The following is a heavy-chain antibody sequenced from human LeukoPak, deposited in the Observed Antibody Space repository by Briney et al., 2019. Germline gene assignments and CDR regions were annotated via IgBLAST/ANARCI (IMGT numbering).Heavy chain of an antibody. Sequence: ASVRVSCKASGYTLTSFSISWVRQAPGHGLEWMGWISAYNGYKDYAQKLQGRVTMTTETSTNTAYMELRSLRSDDTAVYYCVRGDCSGVSCYLPEYFRHWGQGTLVTVSS. CDR3: VRGDCSGVSCYLPEYFRH. D-gene: IGHD2-15*01. J-gene: IGHJ1*01. CDR2: ISAYNGYK. CDR1: GYTLTSFS. V-gene: IGHV1-18*01.